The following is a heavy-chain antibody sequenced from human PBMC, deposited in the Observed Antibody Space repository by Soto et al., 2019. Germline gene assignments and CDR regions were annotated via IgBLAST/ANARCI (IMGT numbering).Heavy chain of an antibody. CDR1: GFTFKSYG. D-gene: IGHD6-6*01. CDR3: AKGGVWDSSSSGGMDY. V-gene: IGHV3-30*18. CDR2: ISFDGSNK. J-gene: IGHJ4*02. Sequence: QVQLVESGGGVVQPGRSLRLSCAASGFTFKSYGIHWVGQAPGKGLEWVAVISFDGSNKYYADSVKGRFTISRDNSKNTLYLQMNSLRFEDTAVYYCAKGGVWDSSSSGGMDYWGQGTLVTVSS.